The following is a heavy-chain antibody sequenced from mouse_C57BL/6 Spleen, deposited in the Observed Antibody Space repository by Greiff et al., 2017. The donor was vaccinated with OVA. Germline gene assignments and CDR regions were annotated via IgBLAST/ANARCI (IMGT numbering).Heavy chain of an antibody. CDR1: GFTFSDYG. D-gene: IGHD2-3*01. CDR3: ASDGYYHDY. V-gene: IGHV5-17*01. CDR2: ISSGSSTI. Sequence: EVKLVESGGGLVKPGGSLKLSCAASGFTFSDYGMHWVRQAPEQGLEWVAYISSGSSTIYYADTVKGRFTISRDNAKNTLFLQMTSLRSEDTAMYYCASDGYYHDYWGQGTTLTVSS. J-gene: IGHJ2*01.